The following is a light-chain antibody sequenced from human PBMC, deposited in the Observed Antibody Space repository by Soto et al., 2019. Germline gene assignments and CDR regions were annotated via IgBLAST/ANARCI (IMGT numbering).Light chain of an antibody. V-gene: IGKV3-15*01. CDR2: GAS. J-gene: IGKJ1*01. CDR3: QQYNNWPSWT. CDR1: QSVSSSY. Sequence: EIVLTQSPGTLSXSXGXXXXLXXXAXQSVSSSYLAWYQQKPGQAPRLLIYGASTRATGTPARFSGSGSGTEFTLTISSLQSEDFAVYYCQQYNNWPSWTFGQGTKVDIK.